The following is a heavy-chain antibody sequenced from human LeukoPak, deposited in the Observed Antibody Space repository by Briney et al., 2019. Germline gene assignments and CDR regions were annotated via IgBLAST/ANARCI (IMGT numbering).Heavy chain of an antibody. CDR1: GYSFTNYN. J-gene: IGHJ3*01. CDR2: IKPSGDNT. CDR3: ARVRDGYNDAYDF. D-gene: IGHD5-24*01. V-gene: IGHV1-46*01. Sequence: ASVKLSCKTSGYSFTNYNLHWVRQAPGQRLEWMGIIKPSGDNTNNAQKFQGRVTMTSDTSTSTVYMELSSLKFEDTAVYYCARVRDGYNDAYDFWGQGTMVTVTS.